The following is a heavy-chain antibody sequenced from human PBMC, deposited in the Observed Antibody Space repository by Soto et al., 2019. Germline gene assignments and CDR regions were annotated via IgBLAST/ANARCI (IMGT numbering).Heavy chain of an antibody. V-gene: IGHV4-31*03. CDR1: GGSISSGGYY. J-gene: IGHJ6*02. CDR3: ARGYDFWSGYYTYYYYGMDV. CDR2: IYYSGST. Sequence: PSETLSLTCTVSGGSISSGGYYWSWIRQHPGKGLEWIGYIYYSGSTYYNPSLKSRVTISVDTSKNQFSLKLSSVTAADTAVYYCARGYDFWSGYYTYYYYGMDVWGQGTTVTSP. D-gene: IGHD3-3*01.